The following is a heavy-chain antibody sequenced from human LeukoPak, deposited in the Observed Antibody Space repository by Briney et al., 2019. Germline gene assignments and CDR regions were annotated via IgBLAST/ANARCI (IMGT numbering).Heavy chain of an antibody. CDR1: GGTFSSYA. J-gene: IGHJ5*02. CDR2: IIPIFGTA. CDR3: ARGTYYYGSGSSNWFDP. V-gene: IGHV1-69*13. Sequence: ASVKVSCKASGGTFSSYAISWVRQAPGQGLEWMGGIIPIFGTANYAQKFQGRVTITADESTSTAYMELSSLRSEDTAVYYCARGTYYYGSGSSNWFDPWGQGTLVTVSS. D-gene: IGHD3-10*01.